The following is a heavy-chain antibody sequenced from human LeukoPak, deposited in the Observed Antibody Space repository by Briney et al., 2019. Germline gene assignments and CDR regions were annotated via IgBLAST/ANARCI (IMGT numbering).Heavy chain of an antibody. J-gene: IGHJ4*02. CDR3: AREGVFDYYDSSGASVVDY. CDR1: EFSFSDYY. D-gene: IGHD3-22*01. Sequence: KTGGSLRLSCAASEFSFSDYYMSWIRQAPGKGLEWISYISSSGSTIYYADSVKGRFTISRDNAKNSVYLQMNSLRAEDTAVYYCAREGVFDYYDSSGASVVDYWGQGTLVTVSS. V-gene: IGHV3-11*01. CDR2: ISSSGSTI.